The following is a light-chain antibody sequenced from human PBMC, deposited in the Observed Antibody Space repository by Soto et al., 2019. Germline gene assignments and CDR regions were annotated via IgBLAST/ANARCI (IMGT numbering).Light chain of an antibody. CDR1: QSVSTS. Sequence: ETVLTQSPASLSLSPGERATLSCRASQSVSTSLAWYQQKPGQAPTLLIHEASNRATGIPARFSGSGSGTDFTLTISSLEPEDSAVYYCQQRSNWPLITFGQGTRLEIK. CDR3: QQRSNWPLIT. J-gene: IGKJ5*01. V-gene: IGKV3-11*01. CDR2: EAS.